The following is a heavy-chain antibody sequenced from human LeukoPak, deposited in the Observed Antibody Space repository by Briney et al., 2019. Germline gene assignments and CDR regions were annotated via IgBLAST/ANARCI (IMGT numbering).Heavy chain of an antibody. J-gene: IGHJ6*02. CDR1: GYAISPYY. Sequence: SETLSLTCTVSGYAISPYYWSWIRQSPGKGLEWLGYVEYSGSTDYSPSLKSRVTISVDTSKNQFSLKLNSVVPADTAVYYCARDFTRTFPYYGLDVWGQGTTVTVSS. CDR2: VEYSGST. CDR3: ARDFTRTFPYYGLDV. V-gene: IGHV4-59*01.